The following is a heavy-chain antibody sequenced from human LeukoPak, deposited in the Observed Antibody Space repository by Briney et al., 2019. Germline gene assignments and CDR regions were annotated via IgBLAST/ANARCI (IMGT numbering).Heavy chain of an antibody. CDR1: GFTFSSYA. CDR2: ISYDGSNK. Sequence: PGRSLRLSCAASGFTFSSYAMHWVRQAPGKGLEWVAVISYDGSNKYYADSVKGRFTISRDNSKNTLYLQMNSLRAEDTAVYYCARDPALTYGEFDYWGQGTLVTVSS. D-gene: IGHD3-10*01. V-gene: IGHV3-30-3*01. CDR3: ARDPALTYGEFDY. J-gene: IGHJ4*02.